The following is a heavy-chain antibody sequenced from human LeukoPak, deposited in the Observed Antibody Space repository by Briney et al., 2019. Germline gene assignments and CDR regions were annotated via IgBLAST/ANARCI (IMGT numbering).Heavy chain of an antibody. CDR3: AKDTYCSSSSCGFDC. D-gene: IGHD2-2*01. CDR1: GFTFSRFA. CDR2: ISGSGGST. Sequence: GGSLRLSCAASGFTFSRFAMSWVRQAPGKGLEWVSAISGSGGSTYYADSVKGRFTISRDNSNDTLYLQMSSLRAEDTAVYYCAKDTYCSSSSCGFDCWGQGTLVTVSS. V-gene: IGHV3-23*01. J-gene: IGHJ4*02.